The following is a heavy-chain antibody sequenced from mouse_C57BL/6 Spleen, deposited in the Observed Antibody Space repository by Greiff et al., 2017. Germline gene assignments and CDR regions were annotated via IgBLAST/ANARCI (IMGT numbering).Heavy chain of an antibody. Sequence: QVQLQQPGAELVKPGASVKMSCKASGYTFTSYWITWVKQRPGQGLEWIGDIYPGSGSTNYNEKFKSKATLTVDTSSSTAYMQLSSLTSEDSAVYYCAREGNYHYYAMDDWGQGTSLTVSS. D-gene: IGHD2-1*01. V-gene: IGHV1-55*01. J-gene: IGHJ4*01. CDR1: GYTFTSYW. CDR2: IYPGSGST. CDR3: AREGNYHYYAMDD.